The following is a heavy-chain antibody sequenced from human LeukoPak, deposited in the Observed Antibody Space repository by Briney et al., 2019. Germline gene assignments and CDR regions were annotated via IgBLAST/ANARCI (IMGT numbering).Heavy chain of an antibody. J-gene: IGHJ4*02. Sequence: GGSLRLSCAASGFTFSSYSMNWVRQAPGKGLEWVSYISSSSSTIYYADSVKGRFTISRDNAKNSLYLQMNSLRAEDTAVYYCAKDLHGYSSRQPPDYRGQGTLVTVSS. D-gene: IGHD6-13*01. CDR2: ISSSSSTI. V-gene: IGHV3-48*01. CDR3: AKDLHGYSSRQPPDY. CDR1: GFTFSSYS.